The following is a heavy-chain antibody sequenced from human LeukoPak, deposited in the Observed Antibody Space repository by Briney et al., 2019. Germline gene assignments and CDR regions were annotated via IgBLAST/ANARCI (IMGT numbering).Heavy chain of an antibody. J-gene: IGHJ6*02. D-gene: IGHD2-21*02. CDR1: GGSFSGYY. Sequence: PSETLSLTCAVYGGSFSGYYWSWISQPPGKGLEWSGEINHSGSTNYNPSLKSRVTISVDTSKNQFSLKLSSVTAADTAVYYCARGPCGGDCYSSNYYYYYGMDVWGQGTTVTVSS. CDR2: INHSGST. V-gene: IGHV4-34*01. CDR3: ARGPCGGDCYSSNYYYYYGMDV.